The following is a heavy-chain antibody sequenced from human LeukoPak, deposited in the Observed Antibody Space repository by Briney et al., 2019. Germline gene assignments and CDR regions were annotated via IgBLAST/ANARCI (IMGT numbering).Heavy chain of an antibody. CDR2: ISYDGSKK. J-gene: IGHJ4*02. D-gene: IGHD3-22*01. CDR1: GFTFSSYG. V-gene: IGHV3-30*02. CDR3: AKGPTEYYYDSSGYFKY. Sequence: GGSLRLSCAASGFTFSSYGMHWVRQAPGKGLEWVAFISYDGSKKDYADSVKGRFTISRDNSKNTLYLQMNRLKSEDTATYYCAKGPTEYYYDSSGYFKYWGQGTLVTVSS.